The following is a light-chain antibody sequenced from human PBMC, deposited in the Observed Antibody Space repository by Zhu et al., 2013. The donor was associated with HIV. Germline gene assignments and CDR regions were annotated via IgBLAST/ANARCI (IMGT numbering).Light chain of an antibody. CDR2: DNN. V-gene: IGLV1-51*01. Sequence: QSVLTQPPSVSAAPGQKVTISCSGSSFNIGKNYVSWYQQLPRTVPKLLIYDNNKRPSGIPDRFSGSKSGTSASLAITGLQAEDEADYYCQSYDTTLSGSVFGGGTKLTVL. CDR3: QSYDTTLSGSV. J-gene: IGLJ3*02. CDR1: SFNIGKNY.